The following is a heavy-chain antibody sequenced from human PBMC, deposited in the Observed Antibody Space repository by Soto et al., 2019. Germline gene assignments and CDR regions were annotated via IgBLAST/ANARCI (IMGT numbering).Heavy chain of an antibody. D-gene: IGHD2-8*01. CDR2: INPSGGST. CDR3: ARQARYCTNGVCSAYGMDV. Sequence: QVQLVQSGAEVKKPGASVKVSCKASGYTFTSYYMHWVRQAPGQGLEWMGIINPSGGSTSYAQKFQGRVNMTRDTSTSTVYMELSSLRSEDTAVYYCARQARYCTNGVCSAYGMDVWGQGTTVTVSS. J-gene: IGHJ6*02. CDR1: GYTFTSYY. V-gene: IGHV1-46*01.